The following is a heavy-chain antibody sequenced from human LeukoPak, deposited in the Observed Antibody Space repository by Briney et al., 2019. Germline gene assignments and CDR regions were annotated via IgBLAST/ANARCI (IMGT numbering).Heavy chain of an antibody. CDR1: GFTFSDYW. J-gene: IGHJ4*02. D-gene: IGHD5-18*01. CDR2: IQQDGSEK. Sequence: GGSLRLSCAASGFTFSDYWMSRVRQAPGKGLEWVANIQQDGSEKYYVDSVKGRFTISRDNAKKSLFLQVSSLRGEDTAVYYCARDRGFSYGIDFWGQGTLVTVSS. V-gene: IGHV3-7*01. CDR3: ARDRGFSYGIDF.